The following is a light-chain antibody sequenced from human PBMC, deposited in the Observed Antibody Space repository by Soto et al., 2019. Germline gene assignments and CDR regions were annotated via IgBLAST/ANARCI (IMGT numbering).Light chain of an antibody. J-gene: IGKJ1*01. CDR2: AAS. Sequence: AIRMTQSPSSFSASTGDRVTITCRASQGISSYVAWYQQKPGKAPKLLIYAASTLQSGVPSRFSGSGSGTDFTLTSSCLQSEVFATYYWQQYYSYPLTFGQGTKVEIK. CDR1: QGISSY. CDR3: QQYYSYPLT. V-gene: IGKV1-8*01.